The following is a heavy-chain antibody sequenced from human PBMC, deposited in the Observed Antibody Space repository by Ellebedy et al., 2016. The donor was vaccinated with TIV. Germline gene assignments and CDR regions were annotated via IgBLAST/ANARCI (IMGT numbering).Heavy chain of an antibody. Sequence: MPGGSLRLSCTVSGGSLSSGDYYWNWIRQPPGKGLEWIAYVHYRGYTNYNPSLESRVAISLDTSNNQVSLKLTSVTAADTAVYYCAREGIDGYNYFDYWGRGTLVTVSS. D-gene: IGHD5-24*01. V-gene: IGHV4-61*08. CDR1: GGSLSSGDYY. CDR2: VHYRGYT. CDR3: AREGIDGYNYFDY. J-gene: IGHJ4*02.